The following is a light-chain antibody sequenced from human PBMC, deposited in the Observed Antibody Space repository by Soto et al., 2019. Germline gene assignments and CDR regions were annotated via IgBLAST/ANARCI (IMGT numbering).Light chain of an antibody. CDR1: KNDIGLYDF. V-gene: IGLV2-8*01. CDR2: EGV. J-gene: IGLJ1*01. CDR3: KSYAGSNTYV. Sequence: QSWLTQPPSASGSPGQSVTISCTGTKNDIGLYDFVSWYQHHPGKAPRLIIYEGVQRPSGVPDRFSGSTSGNTASLTVSGLQAADEADYFCKSYAGSNTYVFGSGTKVTVL.